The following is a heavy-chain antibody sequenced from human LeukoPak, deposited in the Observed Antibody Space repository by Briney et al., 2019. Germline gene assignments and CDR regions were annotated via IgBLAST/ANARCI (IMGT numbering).Heavy chain of an antibody. D-gene: IGHD6-13*01. V-gene: IGHV1-2*02. Sequence: ASVKVSCKAPGYTFTGYYMHWVRQAPGQGLEWMGWINPNSGGTNYAQKFQGRVTMTRDTSISTAYMELSRLRSDDTAVYYCARVEQQLVRYFDYWGQGTLVTVSS. CDR3: ARVEQQLVRYFDY. CDR1: GYTFTGYY. J-gene: IGHJ4*02. CDR2: INPNSGGT.